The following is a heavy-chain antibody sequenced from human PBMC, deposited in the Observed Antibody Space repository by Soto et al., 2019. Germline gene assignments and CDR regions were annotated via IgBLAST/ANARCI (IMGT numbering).Heavy chain of an antibody. D-gene: IGHD2-2*01. CDR2: ISAYNGNT. J-gene: IGHJ6*02. CDR1: GYTFTSYG. V-gene: IGHV1-18*04. Sequence: GSSVKVSCKASGYTFTSYGISWVRQAPGQGLEWMGWISAYNGNTNYAQKLQGRVTMTTDTSTSTANMKLRSLRSDDTAVYYCERDSIKVPAAINYGSLYYYYGMDVWGQGTTVTVSS. CDR3: ERDSIKVPAAINYGSLYYYYGMDV.